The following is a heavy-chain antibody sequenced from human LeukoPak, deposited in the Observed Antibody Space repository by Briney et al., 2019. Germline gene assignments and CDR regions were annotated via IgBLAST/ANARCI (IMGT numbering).Heavy chain of an antibody. CDR3: ARDQAGLRYGMDV. J-gene: IGHJ6*02. V-gene: IGHV4-4*07. Sequence: SETLCLTCTASGGAFSSYDWSWIRQPAGKGLEWIGRIYTSGSTNYHPSLKSRVIMSVDTYKNQFSLKLNSVTAADTAVYYCARDQAGLRYGMDVWGQGTTVTVSS. CDR2: IYTSGST. CDR1: GGAFSSYD.